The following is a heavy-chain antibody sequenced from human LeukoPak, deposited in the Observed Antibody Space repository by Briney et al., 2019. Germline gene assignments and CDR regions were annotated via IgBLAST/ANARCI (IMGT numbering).Heavy chain of an antibody. CDR2: IWYDGSNK. CDR1: GFTFSSYG. CDR3: AREHYYDSRGKCDY. V-gene: IGHV3-33*01. Sequence: GGSLRLSCAASGFTFSSYGMHWVRQAPGKGLEWVAVIWYDGSNKYYADSVKGRFTISRDNSKNTLYLQMNSLRAEDTAVYYCAREHYYDSRGKCDYWGQGTLVTVSS. D-gene: IGHD3-22*01. J-gene: IGHJ4*02.